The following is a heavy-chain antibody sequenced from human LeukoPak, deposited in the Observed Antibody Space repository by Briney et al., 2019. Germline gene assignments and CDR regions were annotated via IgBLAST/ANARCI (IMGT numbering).Heavy chain of an antibody. Sequence: GGSLRLSCAASGFTFSSCAMSWVRQAPGKGLEWVSGISISGGSTNYADSVKGRFTISRDNAKNTLYLQMNSLRAEDTAVYYCARDLGGVTDYWGQGTLVTVSS. V-gene: IGHV3-23*01. CDR2: ISISGGST. D-gene: IGHD2-21*02. CDR3: ARDLGGVTDY. J-gene: IGHJ4*02. CDR1: GFTFSSCA.